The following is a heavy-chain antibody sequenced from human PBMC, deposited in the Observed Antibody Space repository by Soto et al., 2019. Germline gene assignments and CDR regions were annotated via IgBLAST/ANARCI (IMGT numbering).Heavy chain of an antibody. CDR3: ARDLGSPDKYSGGGWFDR. D-gene: IGHD6-6*01. CDR1: GHTFTRYY. V-gene: IGHV1-2*02. J-gene: IGHJ5*02. CDR2: INPNSGGT. Sequence: SVKVSCKTSGHTFTRYYLHWVRQAPGQGLEWMGWINPNSGGTNYAQKFQGRVTMTRDTSISTAYMELGRLTSDDTAVYYCARDLGSPDKYSGGGWFDRWGQESL.